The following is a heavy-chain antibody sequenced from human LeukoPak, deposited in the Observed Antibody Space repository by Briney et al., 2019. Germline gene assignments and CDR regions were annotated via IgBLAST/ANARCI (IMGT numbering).Heavy chain of an antibody. CDR3: AKTRTAVATFDY. V-gene: IGHV3-21*01. D-gene: IGHD6-19*01. CDR1: GFTFSGYS. CDR2: ISSSSSYI. Sequence: GGSLRLSCAASGFTFSGYSMNWVRQAPGKGLEWVSSISSSSSYIYYADSVKGRFTISRDNAKNSLYLQMNSLRAEDTAVYYCAKTRTAVATFDYWGQGTLVTVSS. J-gene: IGHJ4*02.